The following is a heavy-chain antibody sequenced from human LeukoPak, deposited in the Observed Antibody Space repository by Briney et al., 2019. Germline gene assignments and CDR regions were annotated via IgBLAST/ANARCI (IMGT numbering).Heavy chain of an antibody. J-gene: IGHJ5*02. CDR3: ASTDCSGGRCSLGWFDP. Sequence: ASVKVSCRASGYTFTGYYMHWVRQAPGQGLEWMGWINPNSGGTNYAQKFQGRVTMTRDTSVSTAYMELSRLRYDDTAVYYCASTDCSGGRCSLGWFDPWGQGTLVTVSS. CDR1: GYTFTGYY. CDR2: INPNSGGT. D-gene: IGHD2-15*01. V-gene: IGHV1-2*02.